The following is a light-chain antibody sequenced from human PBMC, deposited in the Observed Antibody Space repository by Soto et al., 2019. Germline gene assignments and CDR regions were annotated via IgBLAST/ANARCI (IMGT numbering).Light chain of an antibody. V-gene: IGKV3-20*01. CDR3: QQYGSSTGT. J-gene: IGKJ1*01. Sequence: EIVLTQSPGTLSLSPGERATLSCRASQSVSSTNLAWYQQKPGQAPSLLIYSTSSRATGIPGRFSGSGSGTDFSLTISRLEPEDFAVYYCQQYGSSTGTFGQGTKVDIK. CDR1: QSVSSTN. CDR2: STS.